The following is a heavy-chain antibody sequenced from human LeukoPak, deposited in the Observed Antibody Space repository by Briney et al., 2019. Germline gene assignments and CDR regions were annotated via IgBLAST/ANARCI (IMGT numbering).Heavy chain of an antibody. Sequence: PGGSLRLSCAASGFTFSSYWMSWVRQAPGKGLEWVANIKQDGSEKYYVDSVKGRFTISRGNAKNSLYLQVNSLRAEDTAVYYCARGITIFGVAANWFDPWGQGTLVTVSS. J-gene: IGHJ5*02. D-gene: IGHD3-3*01. CDR3: ARGITIFGVAANWFDP. CDR2: IKQDGSEK. V-gene: IGHV3-7*04. CDR1: GFTFSSYW.